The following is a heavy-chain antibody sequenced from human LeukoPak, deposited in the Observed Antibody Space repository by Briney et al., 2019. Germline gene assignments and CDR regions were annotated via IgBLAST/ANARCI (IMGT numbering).Heavy chain of an antibody. Sequence: ASVKVSCKASGGTFSSYAISWVRQAPGQGLEWMGGIIPIFGTANYAQKFQGRVTITADESTSTAYMGLSSLRSEDTAVYYCARNAVPDRPFSGMDVWGKGTTVTVSS. CDR3: ARNAVPDRPFSGMDV. V-gene: IGHV1-69*13. J-gene: IGHJ6*04. D-gene: IGHD2-2*01. CDR1: GGTFSSYA. CDR2: IIPIFGTA.